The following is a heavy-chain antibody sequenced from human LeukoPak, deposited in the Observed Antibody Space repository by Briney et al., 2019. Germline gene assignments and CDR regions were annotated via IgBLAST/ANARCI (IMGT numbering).Heavy chain of an antibody. CDR2: IYYSGST. CDR1: GGSISSYY. V-gene: IGHV4-59*01. J-gene: IGHJ5*02. D-gene: IGHD1-20*01. Sequence: PSETLSLTCTVSGGSISSYYWSWIRQPPGKGLEWIGCIYYSGSTNYNPSLKSRVTISVDTSKNQFSLKLSSVTAADSAVYYCARRAVAYDWTYGARGADNWFDPWGQGALVTVSS. CDR3: ARRAVAYDWTYGARGADNWFDP.